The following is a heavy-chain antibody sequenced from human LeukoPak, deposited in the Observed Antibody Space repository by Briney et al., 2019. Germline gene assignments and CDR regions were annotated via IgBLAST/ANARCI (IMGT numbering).Heavy chain of an antibody. CDR3: ARDLGAAAGTNAFDI. J-gene: IGHJ3*02. D-gene: IGHD6-13*01. CDR1: GFTFSSYS. CDR2: ISSSSSTI. V-gene: IGHV3-48*04. Sequence: PGGSLRLSCAASGFTFSSYSMNWVRQAPGKGLEWVSYISSSSSTIYYADSVKGRFTISRDNAKNSLYLQMNSLRAEDTAVYYCARDLGAAAGTNAFDIWGQGTMVTVSS.